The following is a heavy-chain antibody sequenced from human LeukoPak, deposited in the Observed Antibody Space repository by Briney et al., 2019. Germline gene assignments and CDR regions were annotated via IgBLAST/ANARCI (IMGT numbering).Heavy chain of an antibody. Sequence: PGGSLRLSCAASGFTFTSYSMNWVRQAPGKGLEWLSYISSSSSTIYYADSVKGRFTISRDNANNSLYLQMNSLRAEDTAVYYCARRDSYMDVWGKGTTVTVSS. CDR2: ISSSSSTI. J-gene: IGHJ6*03. CDR3: ARRDSYMDV. V-gene: IGHV3-48*01. CDR1: GFTFTSYS.